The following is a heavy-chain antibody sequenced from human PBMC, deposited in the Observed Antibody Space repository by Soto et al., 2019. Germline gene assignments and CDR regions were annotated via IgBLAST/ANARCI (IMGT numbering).Heavy chain of an antibody. CDR3: ARVIIERWSYSNYEPVGYYYYGMDV. J-gene: IGHJ6*02. CDR2: IYYSGST. D-gene: IGHD4-4*01. Sequence: QVQLQESGPGLVKPSQTLSLTCTVSGGSISSGDYYWSWIRQPPGKGLEWIGYIYYSGSTYYNPSLKSRVTISVDTSKNQFSLKLSSVTAADTAVYYCARVIIERWSYSNYEPVGYYYYGMDVWGQGTTVTVSS. V-gene: IGHV4-30-4*01. CDR1: GGSISSGDYY.